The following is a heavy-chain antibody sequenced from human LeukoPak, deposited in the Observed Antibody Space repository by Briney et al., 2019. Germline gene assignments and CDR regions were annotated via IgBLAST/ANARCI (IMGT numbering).Heavy chain of an antibody. CDR3: ARNSYYDNSGEGAFDI. CDR1: GASISSNNW. CDR2: IFFTGTT. Sequence: PSGTLSLTCAVSGASISSNNWWSWVRQPPGKGLEWIGEIFFTGTTTYNPSLKSRVSMSLDKSKNQFSLNLTSVTAADTAVYYCARNSYYDNSGEGAFDIWGQGTMVTVSS. J-gene: IGHJ3*02. V-gene: IGHV4-4*02. D-gene: IGHD3-22*01.